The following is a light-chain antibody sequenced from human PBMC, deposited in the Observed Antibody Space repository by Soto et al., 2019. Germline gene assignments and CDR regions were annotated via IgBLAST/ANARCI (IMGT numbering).Light chain of an antibody. J-gene: IGLJ3*02. CDR3: VLYMGSGIWV. CDR2: STN. V-gene: IGLV8-61*01. Sequence: QAVVTQEPSFSVAPGGTVTLTCGLNSGSVSTNYYPNWYQQTPGQAPRTLIYSTNTRSSAVPDRFSASILGNKAALTITGAQADDESDYYCVLYMGSGIWVFGGGTKLTVL. CDR1: SGSVSTNYY.